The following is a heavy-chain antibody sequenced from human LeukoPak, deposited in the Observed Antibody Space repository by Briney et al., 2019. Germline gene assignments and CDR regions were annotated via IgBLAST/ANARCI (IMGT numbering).Heavy chain of an antibody. J-gene: IGHJ4*02. CDR2: MSANADTT. V-gene: IGHV3-23*01. Sequence: PGGSLRLSCAVSGLTFSGYAMSWVRQAPGKGLEWVSLMSANADTTYYTDSVRGRFTITRDNSENTLYLQMHSLRAEDTAVYYCARDRPNYYGSDGHYYRRDGDYWGRGTLVSVSS. D-gene: IGHD3-22*01. CDR1: GLTFSGYA. CDR3: ARDRPNYYGSDGHYYRRDGDY.